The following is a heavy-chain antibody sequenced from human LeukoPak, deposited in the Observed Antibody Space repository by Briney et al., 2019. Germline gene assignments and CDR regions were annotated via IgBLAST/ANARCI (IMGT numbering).Heavy chain of an antibody. CDR3: ARRGLDSIGRGVWYFDY. D-gene: IGHD6-19*01. J-gene: IGHJ4*02. CDR2: SNPNSGGT. V-gene: IGHV1-2*06. Sequence: ASVKVSCKASGYTFTGYYMHWVRQAPGQGLEWMGRSNPNSGGTNYAQKFQGRVTMTRDTSISTAYMELSRLRSDDTAVYYCARRGLDSIGRGVWYFDYWGQGTLVTVSS. CDR1: GYTFTGYY.